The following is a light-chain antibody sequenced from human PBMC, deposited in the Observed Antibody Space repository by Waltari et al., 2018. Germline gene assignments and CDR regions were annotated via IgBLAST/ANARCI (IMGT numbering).Light chain of an antibody. J-gene: IGKJ4*01. CDR2: WAS. CDR1: QCLSSNFNNKNY. CDR3: HQCYSTPLS. V-gene: IGKV4-1*01. Sequence: DIVLTQYPDSLAVSLGERAILTCKSSQCLSSNFNNKNYLSWYQQKPGQPPKLLIYWASTRQSGVPDRFSGSGSETNVTLTISSLQPEDVAAYYCHQCYSTPLSFGGGTKVEI.